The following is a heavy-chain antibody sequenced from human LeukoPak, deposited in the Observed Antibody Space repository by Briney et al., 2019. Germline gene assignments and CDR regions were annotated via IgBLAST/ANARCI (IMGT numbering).Heavy chain of an antibody. CDR2: MNPNSGNT. CDR3: ARAGRRYCSSTSCYKSQWFDP. V-gene: IGHV1-8*03. D-gene: IGHD2-2*02. CDR1: GGTFSSYA. Sequence: GASVKVSCTASGGTFSSYAISWVRQATGQGLEWMGWMNPNSGNTGYAQKFQGRVTITRNTSISTAYMELSSLRSEDTAVYYCARAGRRYCSSTSCYKSQWFDPWGQGTLVTVSS. J-gene: IGHJ5*02.